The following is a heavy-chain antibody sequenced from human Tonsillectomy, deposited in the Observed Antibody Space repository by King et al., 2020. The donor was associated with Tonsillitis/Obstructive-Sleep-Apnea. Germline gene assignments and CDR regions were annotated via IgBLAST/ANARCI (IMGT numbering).Heavy chain of an antibody. V-gene: IGHV3-30*01. CDR1: GFTFSSYT. CDR3: ARDNFGWPFYYFDY. CDR2: ISFDGSTK. Sequence: VQLVESGGGVVQPGGSLRLACTASGFTFSSYTLHWVRQAPGKGLEWVALISFDGSTKYYADSVKGRFTISRDNSKNTLYLHMNSLRPEDTAVYYCARDNFGWPFYYFDYWGQGTLVTVSS. D-gene: IGHD6-19*01. J-gene: IGHJ4*02.